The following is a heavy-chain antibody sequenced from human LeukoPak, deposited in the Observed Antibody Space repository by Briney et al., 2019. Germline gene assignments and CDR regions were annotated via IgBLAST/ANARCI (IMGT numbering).Heavy chain of an antibody. V-gene: IGHV3-74*01. CDR2: IKGDGNT. D-gene: IGHD3-22*01. CDR3: ARAPSEIGGYYPEYFRH. Sequence: GWSLRLSCAASGFTFSSYWMHWVRQAPGKGLVWVSRIKGDGNTNYADSVKGRFTISRDNAKNTVSLQMNSLRAEDTGVYYCARAPSEIGGYYPEYFRHWGQGTLVTVSS. CDR1: GFTFSSYW. J-gene: IGHJ1*01.